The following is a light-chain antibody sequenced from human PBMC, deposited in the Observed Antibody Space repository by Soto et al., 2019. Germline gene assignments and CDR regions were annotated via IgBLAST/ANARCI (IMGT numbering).Light chain of an antibody. CDR3: QQYGSSPPVT. CDR2: GAS. J-gene: IGKJ5*01. CDR1: QSVSSSY. V-gene: IGKV3-20*01. Sequence: EMVLTQSPGTLSLSPGERATLSCRASQSVSSSYVAWYQQKHGQAPSLLIYGASSRATGLPDSLSGSGSGTDFTLTISRLEPEDFAVYYCQQYGSSPPVTFGQGTRLEIK.